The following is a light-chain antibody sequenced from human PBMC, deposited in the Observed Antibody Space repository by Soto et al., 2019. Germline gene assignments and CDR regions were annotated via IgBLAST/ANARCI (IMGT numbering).Light chain of an antibody. CDR2: EAS. CDR1: QSVSSN. Sequence: EIVMTQSPATLSVSPGERATLSCRASQSVSSNLAWYQQKPGQAPRLLIYEASSTVPGIPDRFRASGSGTDFTLTISGLEPEDFAIYVCQQYGSSPPITFGQGTRLEIK. V-gene: IGKV3-20*01. CDR3: QQYGSSPPIT. J-gene: IGKJ5*01.